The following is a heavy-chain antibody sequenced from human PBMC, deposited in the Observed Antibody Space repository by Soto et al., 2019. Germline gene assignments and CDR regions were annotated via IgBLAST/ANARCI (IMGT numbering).Heavy chain of an antibody. CDR3: AREYGSGSSPPWFDP. J-gene: IGHJ5*02. V-gene: IGHV3-20*01. CDR1: GFTCDDYG. CDR2: SNSKGDKT. Sequence: EVQLVESGGGVVWPGGSLRLSCAASGFTCDDYGMSWVRQVPGKGLEWVSGSNSKGDKTGYADSVKGRFTISRDNAKNSLYLQMNSLRVEDTALYHCAREYGSGSSPPWFDPWGQGTLVTVSS. D-gene: IGHD3-10*01.